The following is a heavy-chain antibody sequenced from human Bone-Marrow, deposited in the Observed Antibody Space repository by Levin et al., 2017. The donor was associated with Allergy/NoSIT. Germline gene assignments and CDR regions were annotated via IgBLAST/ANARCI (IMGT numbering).Heavy chain of an antibody. V-gene: IGHV3-30*04. CDR1: GFNFRNYA. Sequence: PGESLKISCEVSGFNFRNYAMHWVRQTPGKRLEWVAIIPYDGTNEHYSDSVRGRFSISRDDSKNTLYLQINSLRHEDAAVYYCVTDLGPGEQGTFHYWGQGTLVTVSS. CDR2: IPYDGTNE. CDR3: VTDLGPGEQGTFHY. D-gene: IGHD3-16*01. J-gene: IGHJ4*02.